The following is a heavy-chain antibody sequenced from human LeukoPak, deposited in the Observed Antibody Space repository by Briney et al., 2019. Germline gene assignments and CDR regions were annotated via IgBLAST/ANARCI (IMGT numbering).Heavy chain of an antibody. J-gene: IGHJ4*02. CDR2: VKQAESEK. V-gene: IGHV3-7*01. Sequence: GGSLRLSCAASGFTFSSYWMSWVRQAPGKGLEWVANVKQAESEKYYVDSVKGRFTISRDNAENSLYLQMNSLRAEDTAVYYCARARGFFDYWGQGTLVTVTS. CDR1: GFTFSSYW. CDR3: ARARGFFDY. D-gene: IGHD3-10*01.